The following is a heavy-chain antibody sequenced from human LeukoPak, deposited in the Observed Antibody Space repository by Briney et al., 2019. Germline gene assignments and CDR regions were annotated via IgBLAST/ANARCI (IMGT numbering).Heavy chain of an antibody. J-gene: IGHJ4*02. V-gene: IGHV3-23*01. D-gene: IGHD1-26*01. CDR3: VTDLRNSLGATYLDY. Sequence: PGGSLRLSCAASGFTFGSYAMSWVRQPPGKGLEWVSTISNTGDTTYDADSVKGRFTISRDNSKNTLYLQMSSLRAEDAAVYYCVTDLRNSLGATYLDYWGQGTLVTASS. CDR2: ISNTGDTT. CDR1: GFTFGSYA.